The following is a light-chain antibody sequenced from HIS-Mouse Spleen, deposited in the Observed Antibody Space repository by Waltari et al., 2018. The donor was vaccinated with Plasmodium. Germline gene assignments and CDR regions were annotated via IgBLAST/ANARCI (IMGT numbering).Light chain of an antibody. CDR3: SSYAGSNNLV. J-gene: IGLJ2*01. Sequence: QSALTQPPSASGSPGQSVTISCTGTSSDVGGYHYVSWYQQHPGKAPKLMIYEVSKRPSGVPDRFSGSKSGNTASLTVSGIQAEDEADYYCSSYAGSNNLVFGGGTKLTVL. CDR1: SSDVGGYHY. V-gene: IGLV2-8*01. CDR2: EVS.